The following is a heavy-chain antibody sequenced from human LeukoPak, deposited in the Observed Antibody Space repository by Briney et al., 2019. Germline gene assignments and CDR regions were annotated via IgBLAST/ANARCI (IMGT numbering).Heavy chain of an antibody. Sequence: PGGSLRLSCAASGFTFSSYAMSWVRQAPGKGLEWVAVIWYDGSNKYYADSVKGRFTISRDNSKNTLYLQMNSLRAEDTAVYYCARAVLWPDITMVRDLEGYFDYWGQGTLVTVSS. CDR3: ARAVLWPDITMVRDLEGYFDY. D-gene: IGHD3-10*01. V-gene: IGHV3-33*08. CDR1: GFTFSSYA. J-gene: IGHJ4*02. CDR2: IWYDGSNK.